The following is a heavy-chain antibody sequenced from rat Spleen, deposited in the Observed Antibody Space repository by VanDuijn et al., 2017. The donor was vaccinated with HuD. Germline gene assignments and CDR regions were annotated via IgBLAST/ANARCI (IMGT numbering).Heavy chain of an antibody. D-gene: IGHD1-2*01. CDR1: GFTFSNYG. V-gene: IGHV5-19*01. CDR3: GKDMNYYSSYPFYVMGA. Sequence: EVQLVESGGGLVQPGRSLKLSCAASGFTFSNYGMHWIRQAPTKGLEWVTSISPSGATTNYRDSVKGRFTISRDNARGTLYLQMSSLRSEDTATYYCGKDMNYYSSYPFYVMGAWGQGTSVTVSS. CDR2: ISPSGATT. J-gene: IGHJ4*01.